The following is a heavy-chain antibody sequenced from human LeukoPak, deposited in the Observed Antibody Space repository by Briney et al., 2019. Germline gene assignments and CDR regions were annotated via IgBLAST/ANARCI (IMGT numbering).Heavy chain of an antibody. J-gene: IGHJ4*02. CDR3: ARDRGRYYYDSSGYY. CDR1: GFTFTSYW. D-gene: IGHD3-22*01. Sequence: GGSLRLSCAASGFTFTSYWMTWVRQAPGKGLEWVANINEDGGGRYYVDSVKGRFTISRDNAKNSVHLQMNSLRAEDTAVYYCARDRGRYYYDSSGYYWGQGTLVTVSS. V-gene: IGHV3-7*01. CDR2: INEDGGGR.